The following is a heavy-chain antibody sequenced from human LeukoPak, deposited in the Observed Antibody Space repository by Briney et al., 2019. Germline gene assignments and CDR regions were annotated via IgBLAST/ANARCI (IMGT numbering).Heavy chain of an antibody. V-gene: IGHV5-51*01. CDR3: ARHCEEFDSPTPDRFYYYMDV. CDR1: GYNFDNYW. J-gene: IGHJ6*03. D-gene: IGHD3-9*01. CDR2: IYPGDSDT. Sequence: GESLKISCKASGYNFDNYWIGWVRQMPGKGLEWMGIIYPGDSDTRYRPSFQGQVTISADTSIKTVYLHWSSLKASDSGMYFCARHCEEFDSPTPDRFYYYMDVWGKGTTVTVSS.